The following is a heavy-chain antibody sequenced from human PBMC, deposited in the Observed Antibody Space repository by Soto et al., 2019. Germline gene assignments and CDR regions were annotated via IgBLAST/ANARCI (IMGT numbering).Heavy chain of an antibody. D-gene: IGHD5-18*01. J-gene: IGHJ6*02. CDR2: IYYRGNT. V-gene: IGHV4-39*01. CDR1: GDSINSDKYY. Sequence: SETLSLTCSVSGDSINSDKYYWGWIRQPPGKGLEWIGSIYYRGNTYYKPSLKNRVTISLDKSKNQFSLKLNTVTAADTAVNNCAIMYCERGYGYGYLAYYYGMDVWGQGTTVTVSS. CDR3: AIMYCERGYGYGYLAYYYGMDV.